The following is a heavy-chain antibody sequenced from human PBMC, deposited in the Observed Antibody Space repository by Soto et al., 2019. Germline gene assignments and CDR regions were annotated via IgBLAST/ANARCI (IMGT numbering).Heavy chain of an antibody. CDR3: ARSSITMIIGTWFDP. J-gene: IGHJ5*02. D-gene: IGHD3-22*01. CDR2: IIPIFGTA. V-gene: IGHV1-69*06. Sequence: SVKVSCKASGGTFSSYAISWVRQAPGQGLEWMGGIIPIFGTANYAQKFQGRVTITAYKSTSTAYMALSSLRSEDTPVYYCARSSITMIIGTWFDPWAQGTLVTVSS. CDR1: GGTFSSYA.